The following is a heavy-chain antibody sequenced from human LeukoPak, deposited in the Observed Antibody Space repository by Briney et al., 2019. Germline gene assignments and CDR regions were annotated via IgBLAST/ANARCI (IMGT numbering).Heavy chain of an antibody. J-gene: IGHJ6*04. CDR2: ISGSGGST. CDR3: AELGITMIGGV. D-gene: IGHD3-10*02. CDR1: GFTFSSYA. V-gene: IGHV3-23*01. Sequence: GGSLRLSCAASGFTFSSYAMNWVRQAPGKGLEWVSAISGSGGSTYYADSVKGRFTISRDNSRNTLYLQMNSLRAEDTAVYYCAELGITMIGGVWGKGTTVTISS.